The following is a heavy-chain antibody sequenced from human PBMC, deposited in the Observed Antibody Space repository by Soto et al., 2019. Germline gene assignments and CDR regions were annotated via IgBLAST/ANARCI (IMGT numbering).Heavy chain of an antibody. J-gene: IGHJ5*02. CDR1: GGSISSNIYY. D-gene: IGHD6-19*01. Sequence: SETLSLTCTVSGGSISSNIYYLGWIRQPPGKGLEWIGNIHYSGSTYYDSSPQSRVTISIDTSKNQFSLKLSSVTATDTAVYYCARGGGWYVWFDPWGQGTLVTVSS. V-gene: IGHV4-39*02. CDR3: ARGGGWYVWFDP. CDR2: IHYSGST.